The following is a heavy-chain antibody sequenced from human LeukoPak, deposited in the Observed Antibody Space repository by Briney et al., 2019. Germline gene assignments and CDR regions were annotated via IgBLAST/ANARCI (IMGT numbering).Heavy chain of an antibody. Sequence: GGSLRLSCAASGFTFSNYAMHWVRQAPGKGLEWVAVISYDGTNKYYADSVKGRFTISRDNSKNTMYLQMNSLRAEDTAVYYCAKARSGWAWFGPWGQGTLVTVSS. CDR2: ISYDGTNK. V-gene: IGHV3-30-3*01. CDR3: AKARSGWAWFGP. CDR1: GFTFSNYA. D-gene: IGHD6-19*01. J-gene: IGHJ5*02.